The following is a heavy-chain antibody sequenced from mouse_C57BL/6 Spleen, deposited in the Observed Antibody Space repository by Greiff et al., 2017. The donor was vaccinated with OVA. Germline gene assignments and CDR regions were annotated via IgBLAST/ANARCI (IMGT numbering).Heavy chain of an antibody. Sequence: EVQLVESGGGLVQPGGSLKLSCAASGFTFSDYYMYWVRQTPEKRLEWVAYISNGGGSTYYPDTVKGRFTISRDNAKNTLYLQMSRLKSEDTAMYYCALTRAMDYWGQGTSVTVSS. CDR1: GFTFSDYY. J-gene: IGHJ4*01. V-gene: IGHV5-12*01. CDR3: ALTRAMDY. CDR2: ISNGGGST.